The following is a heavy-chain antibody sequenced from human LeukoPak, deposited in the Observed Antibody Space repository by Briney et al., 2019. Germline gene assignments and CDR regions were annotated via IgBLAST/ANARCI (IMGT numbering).Heavy chain of an antibody. D-gene: IGHD6-13*01. J-gene: IGHJ2*01. CDR2: IYSGGST. Sequence: PGGSLRLSCAASGFTVSSNYMSWVRQAPGKGLEWVSVIYSGGSTYYADSVKGRFTISRDNSKNTLYLQMNSLRAEDTAVYYCATSPATGNIYFDLWGRGTLVTVSS. V-gene: IGHV3-66*01. CDR1: GFTVSSNY. CDR3: ATSPATGNIYFDL.